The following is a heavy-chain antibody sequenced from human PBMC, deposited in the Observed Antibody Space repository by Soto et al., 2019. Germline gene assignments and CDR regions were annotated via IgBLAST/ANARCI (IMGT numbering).Heavy chain of an antibody. D-gene: IGHD3-16*01. CDR1: GFIFTSYT. V-gene: IGHV3-21*02. J-gene: IGHJ4*02. Sequence: EVQLVESGGGLVKPGGSLRLSCAASGFIFTSYTMNWVRRAPGKGLEWVSTISSSSTNIHYADSVKGRFTISRDNAKKSLYLKMNRLRHEATVVYYCARGLLYDFVYWGQGTLGSVSS. CDR2: ISSSSTNI. CDR3: ARGLLYDFVY.